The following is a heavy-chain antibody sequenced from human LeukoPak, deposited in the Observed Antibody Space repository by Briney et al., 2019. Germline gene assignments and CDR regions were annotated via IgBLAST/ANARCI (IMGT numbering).Heavy chain of an antibody. CDR3: TRDLTGTTWSENDY. CDR2: IYSGDRR. D-gene: IGHD6-13*01. J-gene: IGHJ4*02. CDR1: GLSVRGSY. Sequence: GGSLRLSCEVSGLSVRGSYMSWVRQAPGKGLEWVSVIYSGDRRYYADSVKGRFTISRDTSKNTLYLQMNNLRADHTARYYCTRDLTGTTWSENDYWGQGTLVTISS. V-gene: IGHV3-53*01.